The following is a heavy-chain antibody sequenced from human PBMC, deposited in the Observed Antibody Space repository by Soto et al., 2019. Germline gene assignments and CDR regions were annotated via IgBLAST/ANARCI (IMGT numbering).Heavy chain of an antibody. D-gene: IGHD1-1*01. J-gene: IGHJ3*02. V-gene: IGHV1-18*01. CDR2: ISAYNGNT. CDR3: ARGEAGGTTSVDDAFDI. CDR1: GYTFTSYG. Sequence: ASVKVSCKASGYTFTSYGISWVRQAPGQGLEWMGWISAYNGNTNYAQKFQGRVTITADESTSTAYMELSSLRSEDTAVYYCARGEAGGTTSVDDAFDIWGQGTMVTVSS.